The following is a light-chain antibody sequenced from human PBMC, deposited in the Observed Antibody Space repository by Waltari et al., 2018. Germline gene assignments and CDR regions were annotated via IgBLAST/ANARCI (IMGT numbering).Light chain of an antibody. CDR3: ASYTSGNTLI. J-gene: IGLJ2*01. CDR1: SPDVGSYNY. CDR2: DVS. Sequence: SALTPPASVSGSPGQSIRITCTGTSPDVGSYNYVSWDQQHPGSAPKRLIYDVSERPSGVSDRFSGSKSGNTASLTISGLQAEDEADYYCASYTSGNTLIFGGGTRVTVL. V-gene: IGLV2-14*03.